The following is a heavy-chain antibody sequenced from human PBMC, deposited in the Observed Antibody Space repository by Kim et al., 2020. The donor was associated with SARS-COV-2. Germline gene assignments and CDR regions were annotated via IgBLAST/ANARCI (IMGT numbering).Heavy chain of an antibody. CDR3: ARITDSSGYSTPYYFDY. Sequence: SETLSLTCTVSGGSISSYYWSWIQQPPGKGLEWIGYIYYSGSTNYNPSLKSRVTISVDTSKNQFSLKLSSVTAADTAVYYCARITDSSGYSTPYYFDYWGQGTLVTVSS. V-gene: IGHV4-59*01. J-gene: IGHJ4*02. CDR2: IYYSGST. D-gene: IGHD3-22*01. CDR1: GGSISSYY.